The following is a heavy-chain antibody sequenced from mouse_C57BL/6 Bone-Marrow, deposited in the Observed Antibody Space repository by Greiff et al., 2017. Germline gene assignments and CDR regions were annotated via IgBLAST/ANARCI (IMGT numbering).Heavy chain of an antibody. Sequence: VMLVESGAELVKPGASVKISCKASGYAFSSYWMNWVKQRPGKGLEWIGQIYPGDGDTNYNGKFKGKATLTADKSSSTAYMQLSSLTSEDSAVYFCARSIYDGYYYAMDYWGQGTSVTVSS. J-gene: IGHJ4*01. V-gene: IGHV1-80*01. CDR1: GYAFSSYW. D-gene: IGHD2-3*01. CDR2: IYPGDGDT. CDR3: ARSIYDGYYYAMDY.